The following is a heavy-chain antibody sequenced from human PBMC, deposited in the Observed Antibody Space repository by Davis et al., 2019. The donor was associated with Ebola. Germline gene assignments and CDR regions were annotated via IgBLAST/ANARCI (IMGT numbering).Heavy chain of an antibody. Sequence: GESLKISCAASGFTFSGSAMHWVRQASGKGLEWVGRIRSKANSYATAYAASVKGRFTISRDDSKNTAYLQMNSLRAEDTAVYYCARELATYYDFWSGHRTYYYGMDVWGQGTTVTVSS. V-gene: IGHV3-73*01. CDR1: GFTFSGSA. D-gene: IGHD3-3*01. CDR2: IRSKANSYAT. CDR3: ARELATYYDFWSGHRTYYYGMDV. J-gene: IGHJ6*02.